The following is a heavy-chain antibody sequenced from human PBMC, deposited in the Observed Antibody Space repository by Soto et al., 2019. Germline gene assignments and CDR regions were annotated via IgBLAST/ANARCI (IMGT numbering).Heavy chain of an antibody. CDR1: GDSVSSDSTA. J-gene: IGHJ4*02. CDR2: TYYKSKWFY. Sequence: PSQTLSLPCDISGDSVSSDSTAWNWIRQSPSRGLEWLGRTYYKSKWFYNYAVSVRSRIAIKSDTSKNQFSLQLNSVTPEDTAVYFCARGDQWLLYGGQGILVTVSP. V-gene: IGHV6-1*01. D-gene: IGHD6-19*01. CDR3: ARGDQWLLY.